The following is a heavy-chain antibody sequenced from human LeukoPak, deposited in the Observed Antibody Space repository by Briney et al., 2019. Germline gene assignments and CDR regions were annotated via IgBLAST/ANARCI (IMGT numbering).Heavy chain of an antibody. CDR1: GGTFSSYA. CDR3: ARGNLDRAVAGPNFDY. J-gene: IGHJ4*02. V-gene: IGHV1-69*05. D-gene: IGHD6-19*01. CDR2: IVPIFGTA. Sequence: SVKVSCKASGGTFSSYAISWVRQAPGQGLEWMGGIVPIFGTANYAQKFQGRVTITTDESTSTAYMELSSLRSEDTAVYYCARGNLDRAVAGPNFDYWGQGTLVTVSS.